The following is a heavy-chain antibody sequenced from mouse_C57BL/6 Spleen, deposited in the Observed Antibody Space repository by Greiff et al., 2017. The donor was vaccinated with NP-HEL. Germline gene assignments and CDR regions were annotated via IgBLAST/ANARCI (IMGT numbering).Heavy chain of an antibody. Sequence: EVKVVESGEGLVKPGGSLKLSCAASGFTFSSYAMSWVRQTPEKRLEWVAYISSGGDYIYYADTVKGRFTISRDNARNTLYLQMSSLKSEDTAMYYCTRGPTTVVAWDYWGQGTTLTVSS. CDR1: GFTFSSYA. CDR3: TRGPTTVVAWDY. J-gene: IGHJ2*01. D-gene: IGHD1-1*01. CDR2: ISSGGDYI. V-gene: IGHV5-9-1*02.